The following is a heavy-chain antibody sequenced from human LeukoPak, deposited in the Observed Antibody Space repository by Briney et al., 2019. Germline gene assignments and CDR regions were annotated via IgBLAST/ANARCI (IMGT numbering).Heavy chain of an antibody. V-gene: IGHV3-30*04. CDR3: ARDLRYSYAFT. CDR1: GFTFSSYA. D-gene: IGHD5-18*01. Sequence: GGSLRLSCAASGFTFSSYAMHWVRQAPGKGLEWVAVISYDGSNKYYADSVKGRFTISRDNSENTLYLQMNSLRAEDTAVYYCARDLRYSYAFTWGQGTLVTVSS. CDR2: ISYDGSNK. J-gene: IGHJ4*02.